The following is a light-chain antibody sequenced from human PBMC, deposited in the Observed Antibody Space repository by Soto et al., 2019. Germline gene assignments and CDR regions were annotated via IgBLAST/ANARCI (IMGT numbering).Light chain of an antibody. V-gene: IGKV3-20*01. CDR3: HQYGSSPRT. Sequence: IVLTQSPGPLSLSPGERATLSCKASPSVSSSYLAWYQQKPGQAPRLMIYGASSRATGIPDRFSGSGSGTDFTLTISRLEPEDVAVYYCHQYGSSPRTLGQGTKVDIK. CDR2: GAS. CDR1: PSVSSSY. J-gene: IGKJ1*01.